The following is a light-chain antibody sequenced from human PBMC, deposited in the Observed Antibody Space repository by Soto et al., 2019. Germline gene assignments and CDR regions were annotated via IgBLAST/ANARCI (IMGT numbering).Light chain of an antibody. Sequence: QSALTQPASVSGSPGQSITISCTGTSSDVGSYNLVSWYQQHPGKAPKLIIYEGSKRPSGVSNRFSGFKSGNTASLTISGLQAEDEADYYCCSYAISGTYVFGTGTKLTVL. CDR2: EGS. CDR3: CSYAISGTYV. CDR1: SSDVGSYNL. V-gene: IGLV2-23*01. J-gene: IGLJ1*01.